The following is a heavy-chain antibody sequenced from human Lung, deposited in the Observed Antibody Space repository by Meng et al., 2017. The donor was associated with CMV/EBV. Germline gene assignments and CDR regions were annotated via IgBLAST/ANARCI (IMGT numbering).Heavy chain of an antibody. Sequence: SXTLSLTCSVSGGSVISGSYYWSWIRQSPGKGLQWIGYIHNSGSTKYNPSLKSRVTISVDTPKNQFSLRLRFVTAADTAVYYCARDVGYCSDGSCSDYWGQGXLVTVSS. J-gene: IGHJ4*02. CDR2: IHNSGST. V-gene: IGHV4-61*01. CDR3: ARDVGYCSDGSCSDY. D-gene: IGHD2-15*01. CDR1: GGSVISGSYY.